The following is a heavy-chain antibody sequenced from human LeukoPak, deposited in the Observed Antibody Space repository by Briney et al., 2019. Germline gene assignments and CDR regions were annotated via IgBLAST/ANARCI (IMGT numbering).Heavy chain of an antibody. Sequence: SETLSLTCTVSGGSISNYYWSWIRQPPGKGLEWIGYMYYSGATSYNPSLKSRVTISADTSKNQFFLKLSSVTAADTAVYYCNGGSGLNWFDPWGQGTLVTVSS. CDR1: GGSISNYY. V-gene: IGHV4-59*01. CDR2: MYYSGAT. CDR3: NGGSGLNWFDP. J-gene: IGHJ5*02. D-gene: IGHD3-10*01.